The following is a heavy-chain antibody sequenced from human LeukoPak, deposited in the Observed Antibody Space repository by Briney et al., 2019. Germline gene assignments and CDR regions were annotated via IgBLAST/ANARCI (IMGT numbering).Heavy chain of an antibody. CDR3: SRFYSSGWASGAFDI. CDR2: IRNKANGGTT. Sequence: GGSLRLSCTTSGFTFSDYAVGWVRQAPGKGLEWIGFIRNKANGGTTECAASVKGRFTISRDDSKTIAHLQMSSLKTEDTAVYYCSRFYSSGWASGAFDIWGQGTMVTVSS. V-gene: IGHV3-49*04. D-gene: IGHD3-22*01. J-gene: IGHJ3*02. CDR1: GFTFSDYA.